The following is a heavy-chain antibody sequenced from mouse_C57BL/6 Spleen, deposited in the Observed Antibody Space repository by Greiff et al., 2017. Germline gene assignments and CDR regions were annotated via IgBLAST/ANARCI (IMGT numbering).Heavy chain of an antibody. Sequence: EVQLVESGGGLVQPKGSLKLSCAASGFSFNTYAMNWVRQAPGKGLEWVARIRSKSNNYATYYADSVKDRFTISRDDSESMLYLQMNNLKTEDTAMEYCVRHYSNDVWYFDVWGTGTTVTVSS. CDR2: IRSKSNNYAT. CDR3: VRHYSNDVWYFDV. V-gene: IGHV10-1*01. J-gene: IGHJ1*03. CDR1: GFSFNTYA. D-gene: IGHD2-12*01.